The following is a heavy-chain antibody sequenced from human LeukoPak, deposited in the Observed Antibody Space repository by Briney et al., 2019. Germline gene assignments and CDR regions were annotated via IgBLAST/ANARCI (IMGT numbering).Heavy chain of an antibody. CDR1: GYTFTSYG. CDR2: ISAYNGST. V-gene: IGHV1-18*01. D-gene: IGHD5-12*01. CDR3: AREVVDIVANWFDP. Sequence: ASVKVSCKASGYTFTSYGISWVRQAPGQGLEWMGWISAYNGSTNYAQKLQGRVTMTTDTSTSTAYMELRSLRSDDTAVYYCAREVVDIVANWFDPWGQGTLVTVSS. J-gene: IGHJ5*02.